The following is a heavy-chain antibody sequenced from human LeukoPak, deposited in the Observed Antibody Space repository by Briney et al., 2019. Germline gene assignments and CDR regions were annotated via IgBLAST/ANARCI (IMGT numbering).Heavy chain of an antibody. D-gene: IGHD4-23*01. J-gene: IGHJ6*02. CDR3: AREYGGRYYYYGMDV. CDR1: GFTVGSNY. CDR2: IYSGGST. Sequence: GRSLRPSCAASGFTVGSNYMSWVRQAPGKGLEWVSVIYSGGSTYYADSVKGRFTISRDNSKNTLHLQMNSLRAEDTAVYYCAREYGGRYYYYGMDVWGQGTTVTVSS. V-gene: IGHV3-53*01.